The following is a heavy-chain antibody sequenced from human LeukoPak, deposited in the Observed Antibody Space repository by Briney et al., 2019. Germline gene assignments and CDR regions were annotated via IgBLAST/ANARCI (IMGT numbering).Heavy chain of an antibody. CDR1: GYTFTTYS. Sequence: ASVKVSCKTSGYTFTTYSISWVRQAPGQGLEWMGWISAYNGNTNYAQKLQGRVTMTTDTSTSTAYMELRSLRSDDTAVYYCAREAYSSSSGDYYYMDVWGKGTTVTVSS. V-gene: IGHV1-18*01. J-gene: IGHJ6*03. D-gene: IGHD6-6*01. CDR2: ISAYNGNT. CDR3: AREAYSSSSGDYYYMDV.